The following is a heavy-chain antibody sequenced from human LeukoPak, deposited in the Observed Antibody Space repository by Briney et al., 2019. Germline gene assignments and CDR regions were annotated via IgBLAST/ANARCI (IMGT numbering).Heavy chain of an antibody. CDR1: GFTFSSYSMN. V-gene: IGHV4-39*01. CDR3: ARRFRSGSYHFDY. Sequence: GSLRLSCTGSGFTFSSYSMNWVRQPPGKGLEWIGSIYYSGITYYNPSLKSRLTISVDTSKNQFSLKLSSVTAADTAVYYCARRFRSGSYHFDYWGQGTLVTVSS. D-gene: IGHD3-10*01. J-gene: IGHJ4*02. CDR2: IYYSGIT.